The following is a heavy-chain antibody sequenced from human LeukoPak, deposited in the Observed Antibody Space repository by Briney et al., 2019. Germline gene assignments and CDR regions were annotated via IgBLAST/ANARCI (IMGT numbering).Heavy chain of an antibody. CDR3: ARVDTYGYGGFDY. Sequence: PGGSLRLSCAASGFTFSNYAMSWVRQAPGKGLEWVSAISGNGVSPYYADSVKGRFTISRDNSKNTLYLQMKSLRAEDTAVYYCARVDTYGYGGFDYWGQGTLVTVSS. CDR1: GFTFSNYA. CDR2: ISGNGVSP. V-gene: IGHV3-23*01. D-gene: IGHD5-18*01. J-gene: IGHJ4*02.